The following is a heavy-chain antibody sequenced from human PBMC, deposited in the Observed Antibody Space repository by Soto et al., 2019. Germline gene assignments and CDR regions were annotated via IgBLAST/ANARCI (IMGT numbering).Heavy chain of an antibody. CDR1: GGTFSSYA. CDR3: ARNYPFRVVPYYYGMDV. J-gene: IGHJ6*02. V-gene: IGHV1-69*13. CDR2: IIPIFGTA. Sequence: SVKVSCKASGGTFSSYAISWVRQAPGQGLEWMGGIIPIFGTANYAQKFQGRVTITADESTSTAYMELSSLRSDDTAVYYCARNYPFRVVPYYYGMDVWGQGTTVTVSS. D-gene: IGHD3-3*01.